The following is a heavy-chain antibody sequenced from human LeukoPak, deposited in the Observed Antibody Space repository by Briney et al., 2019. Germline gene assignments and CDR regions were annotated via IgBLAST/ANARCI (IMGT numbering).Heavy chain of an antibody. V-gene: IGHV3-21*04. D-gene: IGHD1-26*01. CDR1: AFSLNAYN. CDR3: VRDRGTYRPIDY. J-gene: IGHJ4*02. CDR2: ISYTGTYI. Sequence: GSLRLSCAASAFSLNAYNMNWVRQAPGKGLEWVSSISYTGTYIYYADSVKGRFTISRDNAQNSLYLQMNSLRAEDTAIYYCVRDRGTYRPIDYWGQGTLVIVSS.